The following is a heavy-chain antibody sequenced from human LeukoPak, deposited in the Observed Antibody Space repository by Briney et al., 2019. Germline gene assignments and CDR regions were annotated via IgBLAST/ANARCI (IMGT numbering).Heavy chain of an antibody. CDR3: ATETYYYDSSGYFTTFDY. CDR1: GYTLTELS. V-gene: IGHV1-24*01. J-gene: IGHJ4*02. D-gene: IGHD3-22*01. CDR2: FDPEDGET. Sequence: ASVKVSCKVSGYTLTELSMHWVRQAPGKGLEWMGGFDPEDGETIYAQKFQGRVTMTEDTSTDTAYMELSGLRSEDTAVYYCATETYYYDSSGYFTTFDYWGQGTLVTVSS.